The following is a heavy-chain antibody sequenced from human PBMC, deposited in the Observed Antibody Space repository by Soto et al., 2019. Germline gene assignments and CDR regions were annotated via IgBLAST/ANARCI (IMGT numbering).Heavy chain of an antibody. V-gene: IGHV5-10-1*01. Sequence: PXGSLKISCKGSGYSFTSYWISWVRQMPGKGLEWMGRIDPSDSYTNYSPSFQGHVTISADKSISTAYLQWSSLKASDTAMYYCERQGSFAQSDYWGQGTLVTGSS. J-gene: IGHJ4*02. CDR1: GYSFTSYW. D-gene: IGHD2-21*01. CDR2: IDPSDSYT. CDR3: ERQGSFAQSDY.